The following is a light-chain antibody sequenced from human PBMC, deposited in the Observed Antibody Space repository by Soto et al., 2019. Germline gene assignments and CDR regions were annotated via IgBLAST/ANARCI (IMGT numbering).Light chain of an antibody. Sequence: QSALTQPASVSGSPGQSITIPCTGTSGDVGSYNLVSWYQQHPGKAPKLLIYEVTERPSGVSNRFSGPKSGNTASLTISGLQPDDEADYYCCSYAGNSEVFGTGTKVTVL. V-gene: IGLV2-23*02. CDR1: SGDVGSYNL. J-gene: IGLJ1*01. CDR2: EVT. CDR3: CSYAGNSEV.